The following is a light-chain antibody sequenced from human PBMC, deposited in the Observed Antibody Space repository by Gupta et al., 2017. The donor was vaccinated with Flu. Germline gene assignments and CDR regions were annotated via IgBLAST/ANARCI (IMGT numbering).Light chain of an antibody. CDR3: QQCDNPPLT. J-gene: IGKJ4*01. CDR1: KDVTNY. Sequence: PSSVSASVADRATNTCQASKDVTNYLQWYQQNPGKAPKLLVYDASNLETGVPSRFSGSGSGTDFSLTISSLQPEDTAIYYCQQCDNPPLTFGRGTKVEIK. CDR2: DAS. V-gene: IGKV1-33*01.